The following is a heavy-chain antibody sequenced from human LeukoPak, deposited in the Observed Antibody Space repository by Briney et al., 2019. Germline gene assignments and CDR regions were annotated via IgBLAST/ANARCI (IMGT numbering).Heavy chain of an antibody. V-gene: IGHV4-30-2*01. J-gene: IGHJ4*02. Sequence: SQTLPLTCAVSGGSISSGGYSWSWIRQPPGKGLEWIGYIYHSGSTYYNPSLKSRVTISVDRSKNQFSLKLSSVTAADTAVYYCARAEVEYDFWSGYYFDYWGQGTLVTVSS. D-gene: IGHD3-3*01. CDR1: GGSISSGGYS. CDR2: IYHSGST. CDR3: ARAEVEYDFWSGYYFDY.